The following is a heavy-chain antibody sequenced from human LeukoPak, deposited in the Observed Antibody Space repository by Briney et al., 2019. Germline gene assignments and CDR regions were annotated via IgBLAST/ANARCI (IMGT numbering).Heavy chain of an antibody. CDR2: ISSSSSYI. CDR3: ARDDIKGYSSSWYKTNYYFDY. D-gene: IGHD6-13*01. CDR1: GFTFSSYA. J-gene: IGHJ4*02. Sequence: GGALRLSCAASGFTFSSYAMSWVRQAPGKGLEWVSSISSSSSYIYYADSVKGRFTISRDNAKNSLYLQMNSLRAEDTAVYYCARDDIKGYSSSWYKTNYYFDYWGQGTLVTVSS. V-gene: IGHV3-21*01.